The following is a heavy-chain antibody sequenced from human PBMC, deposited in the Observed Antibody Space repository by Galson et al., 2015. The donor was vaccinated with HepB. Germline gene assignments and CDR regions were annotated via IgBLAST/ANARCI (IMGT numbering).Heavy chain of an antibody. J-gene: IGHJ6*03. Sequence: CAISGDSVSRNSGAWNWIRQSPSRGLEWLGRTYYRSKWYNDYAVSVKSRITINADTSKNQFSLQLNSVTPEDTAVYYCAREPHAFDIWGQGKELYMDVWSKGTTVTVSS. CDR2: TYYRSKWYN. CDR1: GDSVSRNSGA. CDR3: AREPHAFDIWGQGKELYMDV. D-gene: IGHD3-16*01. V-gene: IGHV6-1*01.